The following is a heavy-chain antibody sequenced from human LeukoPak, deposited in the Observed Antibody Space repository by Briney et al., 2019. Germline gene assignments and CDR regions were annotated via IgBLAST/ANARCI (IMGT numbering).Heavy chain of an antibody. D-gene: IGHD3-10*01. CDR3: AKIVYTVRGVTDY. Sequence: GGSLRLPCAASGFTLSSYSMNWVRQAPGKGLEWVSYITGSSSTISYADSVKGRFTISRDNSKNTLYLQMNSLRAEDTAVYYCAKIVYTVRGVTDYWGQGTLVTVSS. CDR1: GFTLSSYS. CDR2: ITGSSSTI. J-gene: IGHJ4*02. V-gene: IGHV3-48*01.